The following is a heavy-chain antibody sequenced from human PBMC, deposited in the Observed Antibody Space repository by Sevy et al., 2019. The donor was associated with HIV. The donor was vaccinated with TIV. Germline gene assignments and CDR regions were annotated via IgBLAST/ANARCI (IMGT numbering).Heavy chain of an antibody. Sequence: SGPTLVKPTQTLTLTCTFSGFSLSTSGVGVGWIRQPPGKALEWLALIYWDDDKRYSPSLKSRLTITKDTSKNQVVLTMTSMDPVDTATYYCAHSRTSWYLPNWFDPWGQGTLVTVSS. CDR3: AHSRTSWYLPNWFDP. J-gene: IGHJ5*02. CDR2: IYWDDDK. D-gene: IGHD6-13*01. V-gene: IGHV2-5*02. CDR1: GFSLSTSGVG.